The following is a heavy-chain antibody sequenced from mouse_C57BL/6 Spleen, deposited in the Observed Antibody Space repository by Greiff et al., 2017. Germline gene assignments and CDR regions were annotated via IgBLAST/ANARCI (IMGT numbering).Heavy chain of an antibody. CDR3: TRLISTVVGEAY. J-gene: IGHJ2*01. Sequence: EVQLQQSGAELVRPGASVKLSCTASGFNIKDYYMHWVKQRPEQGLEWIGRIDPEDGDTEYAPKFQGKATMTADTSSNTAYLQLSSLTSEDTAVYYCTRLISTVVGEAYWGQGTTLTVSA. V-gene: IGHV14-1*01. CDR1: GFNIKDYY. D-gene: IGHD1-1*01. CDR2: IDPEDGDT.